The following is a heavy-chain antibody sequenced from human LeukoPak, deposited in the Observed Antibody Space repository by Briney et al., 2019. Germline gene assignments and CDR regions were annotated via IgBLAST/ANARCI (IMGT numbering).Heavy chain of an antibody. CDR2: IEEDGSEK. CDR3: ARWGSSGYYYPRY. D-gene: IGHD3-22*01. CDR1: GFTLSSYW. V-gene: IGHV3-7*03. J-gene: IGHJ4*02. Sequence: GGSLRLSCAASGFTLSSYWMTWVRQAPGKGLEWVADIEEDGSEKYYVDSVKGRFTISRDNAENSLYLQMNSLRAEDTAVYYCARWGSSGYYYPRYWGQGTLVTVSS.